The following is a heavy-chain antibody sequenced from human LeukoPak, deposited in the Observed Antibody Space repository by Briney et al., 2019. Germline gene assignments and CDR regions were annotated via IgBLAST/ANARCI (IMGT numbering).Heavy chain of an antibody. D-gene: IGHD3-22*01. CDR2: IYYSGSA. CDR1: GGSISSSSYY. V-gene: IGHV4-39*07. CDR3: ARDHSSGGVDY. J-gene: IGHJ4*02. Sequence: SETLSLTCTVSGGSISSSSYYWGWIRQPPGKGLEWIGSIYYSGSAYYNPSLKSRVTVSVDTSKNQFSLKLSSVTAADTAVYYCARDHSSGGVDYWGQGTLVTVSS.